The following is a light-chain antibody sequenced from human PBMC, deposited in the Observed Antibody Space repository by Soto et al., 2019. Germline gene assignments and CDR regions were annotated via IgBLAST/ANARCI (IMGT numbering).Light chain of an antibody. J-gene: IGKJ1*01. Sequence: IVLTQSPGTLSLSPGEGATLSCRASQSVSSTYFAWYQQKPGQAPRLVMYGASSRAAGIPDRFSGSGSGTDFTLTISSLEPEDFAVYCCQQYAASPWTFGQGTRVEFK. CDR2: GAS. CDR1: QSVSSTY. V-gene: IGKV3-20*01. CDR3: QQYAASPWT.